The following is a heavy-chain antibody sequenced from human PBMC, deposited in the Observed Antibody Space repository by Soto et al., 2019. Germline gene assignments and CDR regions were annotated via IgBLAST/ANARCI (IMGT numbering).Heavy chain of an antibody. Sequence: GGSLRLSCAASGFTFSSYAMHWVRQAPGKGLEWVAVISYDGSNKYYADSVKGRFTISRDNSKNTLYLQMNSLRAEDTAVYYCARADYGIVVVVAANPFDYWGQGTLVTVYS. CDR2: ISYDGSNK. D-gene: IGHD2-15*01. J-gene: IGHJ4*02. CDR1: GFTFSSYA. V-gene: IGHV3-30-3*01. CDR3: ARADYGIVVVVAANPFDY.